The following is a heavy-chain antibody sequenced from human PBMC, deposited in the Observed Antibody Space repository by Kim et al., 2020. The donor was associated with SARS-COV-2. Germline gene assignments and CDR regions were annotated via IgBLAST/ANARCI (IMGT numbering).Heavy chain of an antibody. J-gene: IGHJ3*02. CDR2: INTNTGNP. Sequence: ASVKVSCKASGYTFTSYAMNWVRQAPGQGLEWMGWINTNTGNPTYAQGLTGRFVFSLDTSVSTAYLQISSLKAEDTAVYYCARPTEEYDFWSGYYDAFDIWGQGTMVTVSS. CDR1: GYTFTSYA. V-gene: IGHV7-4-1*02. D-gene: IGHD3-3*01. CDR3: ARPTEEYDFWSGYYDAFDI.